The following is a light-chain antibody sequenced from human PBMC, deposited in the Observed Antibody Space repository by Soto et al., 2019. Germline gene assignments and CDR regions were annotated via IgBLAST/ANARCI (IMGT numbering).Light chain of an antibody. Sequence: EIVVTHSPAILSVTPRERATLSCRASQSVSSNLAWYQQKPGQAPRLLIYGASTRATGIPARFSGSGSGTEFTLTISSLQSEDFAVYYCQQYNNWPPITFGQGTRLEI. V-gene: IGKV3-15*01. CDR2: GAS. CDR1: QSVSSN. CDR3: QQYNNWPPIT. J-gene: IGKJ5*01.